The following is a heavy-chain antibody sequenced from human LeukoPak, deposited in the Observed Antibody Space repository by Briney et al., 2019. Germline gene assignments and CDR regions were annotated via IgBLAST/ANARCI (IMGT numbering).Heavy chain of an antibody. D-gene: IGHD3-3*01. CDR2: IRYDGSNK. CDR3: AREGLHYDFWSGYQYYFDY. CDR1: GFTFSSYG. V-gene: IGHV3-30*02. Sequence: GGSLRLSCAASGFTFSSYGMHWVRQAPGKGLEWVAFIRYDGSNKYYADSVKGRFTISRDNSKNTLYLQMNSLRAEDTAVYYCAREGLHYDFWSGYQYYFDYWGQGTLVTVSS. J-gene: IGHJ4*02.